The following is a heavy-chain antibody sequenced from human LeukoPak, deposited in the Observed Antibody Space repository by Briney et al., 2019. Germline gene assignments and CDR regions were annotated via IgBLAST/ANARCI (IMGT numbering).Heavy chain of an antibody. CDR3: ARFTPQGYGWGGYNRFDP. D-gene: IGHD3-16*01. Sequence: SETLSLTCTVSGDSITSGSYYWSWIRQPAGKGLEWIGRIFISGGTNYNPSLRSRVTMSLDTSKNQFSLKLSSVTAADTAVYYCARFTPQGYGWGGYNRFDPWGQGTLVTVSS. V-gene: IGHV4-61*02. CDR2: IFISGGT. CDR1: GDSITSGSYY. J-gene: IGHJ5*02.